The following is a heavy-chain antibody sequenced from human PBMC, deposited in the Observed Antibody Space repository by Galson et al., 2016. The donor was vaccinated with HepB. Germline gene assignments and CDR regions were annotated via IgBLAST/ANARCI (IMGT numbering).Heavy chain of an antibody. J-gene: IGHJ6*02. CDR3: ARASQPYCSSTSCYAGYYHYYGMDV. Sequence: SLRLSCAASGFTFSIYGMHWVRQAPGKGLEWVAVTWYDEINKYYADSVKGRFTISRDYSKNTLYLQMNSLRVDDTAVYCCARASQPYCSSTSCYAGYYHYYGMDVWGQGTTVTVSS. V-gene: IGHV3-33*01. CDR1: GFTFSIYG. D-gene: IGHD2-2*01. CDR2: TWYDEINK.